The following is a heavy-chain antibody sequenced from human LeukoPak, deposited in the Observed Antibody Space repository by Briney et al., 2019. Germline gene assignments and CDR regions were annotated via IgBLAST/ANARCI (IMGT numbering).Heavy chain of an antibody. D-gene: IGHD6-13*01. CDR3: ARVARQQLLGDFDY. V-gene: IGHV3-48*03. Sequence: GGSLRLSCAASGFTFSSYEMNWVRQAPGKGLEWVSYISSSGSTIYYADSVKGRFTISRDNAKNSLYLQMNSLRAEDTAVYYCARVARQQLLGDFDYWDQGTLVTVSS. CDR1: GFTFSSYE. CDR2: ISSSGSTI. J-gene: IGHJ4*02.